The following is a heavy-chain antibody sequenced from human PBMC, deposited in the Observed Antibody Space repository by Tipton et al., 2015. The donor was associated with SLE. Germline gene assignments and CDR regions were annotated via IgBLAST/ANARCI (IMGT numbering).Heavy chain of an antibody. CDR1: GISISTHY. J-gene: IGHJ4*02. V-gene: IGHV4-59*11. CDR3: ASLNVPNC. CDR2: MHNSGDS. Sequence: TLSLTCKVSGISISTHYWSWIRQPPGKGLEWIGQMHNSGDSTYNPSLKSRVTMSVDTSKNQFSLKLSSVTAADTAVYYCASLNVPNCWGQGTLVTVSS.